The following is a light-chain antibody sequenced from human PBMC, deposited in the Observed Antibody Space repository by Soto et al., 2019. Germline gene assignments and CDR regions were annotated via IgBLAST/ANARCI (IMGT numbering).Light chain of an antibody. V-gene: IGKV3-15*01. J-gene: IGKJ1*01. CDR3: QQYNNWPLRT. CDR1: QSVSSN. Sequence: EIVMTQSPATLSVSPGERATLSCRASQSVSSNLAWYQQKPVQAPRLLIYGASTRATGIPARFSGRGSGTEFTLTISSLQAEDFAVYYCQQYNNWPLRTFGQGTKVEIK. CDR2: GAS.